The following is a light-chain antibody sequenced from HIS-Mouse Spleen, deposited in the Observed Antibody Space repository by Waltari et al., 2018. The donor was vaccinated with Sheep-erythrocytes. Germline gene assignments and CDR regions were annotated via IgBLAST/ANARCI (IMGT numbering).Light chain of an antibody. Sequence: QSALTQPASVSGSPGQSITISCPGTRSDFWSYNLVSWYQQHPGKAPKLMIYEGSKRPSGVSNRFSGSKSGNTASLTISGLQAEDEADYYCCSYAGSSTPWVFGGGTKLTVL. V-gene: IGLV2-23*01. CDR2: EGS. CDR1: RSDFWSYNL. J-gene: IGLJ3*02. CDR3: CSYAGSSTPWV.